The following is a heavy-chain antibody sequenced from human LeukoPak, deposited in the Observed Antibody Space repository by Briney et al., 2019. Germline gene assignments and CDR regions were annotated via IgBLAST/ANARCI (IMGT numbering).Heavy chain of an antibody. V-gene: IGHV4-34*01. Sequence: SETLSLTCAVYGGSFSGYYWSWIRQPPGKGLEWIGEINDSESTNYNPSLKSRVTISVDTSKKQFSLKLSSVTAADTAIYYCARHGVITIHHLARGPHPARKSEYYYYYYMDVWGKGTTVTVSS. J-gene: IGHJ6*03. CDR2: INDSEST. CDR1: GGSFSGYY. CDR3: ARHGVITIHHLARGPHPARKSEYYYYYYMDV. D-gene: IGHD3-10*01.